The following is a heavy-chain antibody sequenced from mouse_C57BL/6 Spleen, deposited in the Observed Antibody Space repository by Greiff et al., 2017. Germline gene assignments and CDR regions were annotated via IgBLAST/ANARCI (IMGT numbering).Heavy chain of an antibody. CDR2: IWSDGST. Sequence: VQRVESGPGLVAPSQSLSITCTVSGFSLTSYGVHWVRQPPGKGLEWLVVIWSDGSTTYNSALKSRLSISKDNTKSQVFLKMNSLQTDDTAMYYCARADGYLYAMDYWGQGTSVTVSS. CDR3: ARADGYLYAMDY. J-gene: IGHJ4*01. CDR1: GFSLTSYG. D-gene: IGHD2-3*01. V-gene: IGHV2-6*03.